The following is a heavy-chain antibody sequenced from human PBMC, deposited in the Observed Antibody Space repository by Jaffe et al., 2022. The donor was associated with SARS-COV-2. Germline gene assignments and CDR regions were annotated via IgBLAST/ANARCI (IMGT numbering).Heavy chain of an antibody. CDR3: ARDPETYCSSTSCYYYYGMDV. V-gene: IGHV3-21*01. CDR2: ISSSSSYI. Sequence: EVQLVESGGGLVKPGGSLRLSCAASGFTFSSYSMNWVRQAPGKGLEWVSSISSSSSYIYYADSVKGRFTISRDNAKNSLYLQMNSLRAEDTAVYYCARDPETYCSSTSCYYYYGMDVWGQGTTVTVSS. J-gene: IGHJ6*02. CDR1: GFTFSSYS. D-gene: IGHD2-2*01.